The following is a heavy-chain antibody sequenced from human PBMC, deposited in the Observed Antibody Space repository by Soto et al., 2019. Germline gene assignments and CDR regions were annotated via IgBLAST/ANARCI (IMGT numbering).Heavy chain of an antibody. Sequence: GGSLRLSCAASGLIFSNYKMHWVRQAPGKGLLWVSRINTVGSITDYADSVKGRFTVSRDNAKNTLYLQMNSLRAEDTAVYYCARDTDGLHYWGQGTLVTVSS. CDR2: INTVGSIT. J-gene: IGHJ4*02. V-gene: IGHV3-74*01. CDR1: GLIFSNYK. CDR3: ARDTDGLHY.